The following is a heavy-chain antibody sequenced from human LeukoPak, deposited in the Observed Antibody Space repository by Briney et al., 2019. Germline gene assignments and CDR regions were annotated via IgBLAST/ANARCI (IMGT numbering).Heavy chain of an antibody. CDR1: GGSFSGYY. V-gene: IGHV4-34*01. CDR2: INHSGST. CDR3: ARESPYCSSTSCYFDY. J-gene: IGHJ4*02. D-gene: IGHD2-2*01. Sequence: SETLSLTCAVYGGSFSGYYWSWIRQPPGKGLEWIGEINHSGSTNYNPSLKSRVTISVDTSKNQFSLKLSSVTAADTAVYYCARESPYCSSTSCYFDYWGQGTLVTVSS.